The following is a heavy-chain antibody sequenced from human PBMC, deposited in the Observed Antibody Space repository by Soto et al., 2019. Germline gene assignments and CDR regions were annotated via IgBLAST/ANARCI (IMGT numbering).Heavy chain of an antibody. V-gene: IGHV1-46*03. CDR2: INPSGTNS. J-gene: IGHJ5*02. CDR3: GGETPGAGRIGP. D-gene: IGHD2-2*01. Sequence: QVQLVQSGADVKTPGASVTVSCEASGHSFSTYYMHWLRQTPGQGLEWMGLINPSGTNSKNAQKFQGRVTMTRDTATSTVYMELRDLRSDDTAVYYCGGETPGAGRIGPWGQGTLVTVSS. CDR1: GHSFSTYY.